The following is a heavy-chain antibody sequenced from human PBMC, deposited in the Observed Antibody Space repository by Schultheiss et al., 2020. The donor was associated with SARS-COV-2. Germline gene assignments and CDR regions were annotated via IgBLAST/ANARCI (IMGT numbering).Heavy chain of an antibody. CDR1: GFTFDDYA. D-gene: IGHD6-19*01. Sequence: GGSLRLSCAASGFTFDDYAMYWVRQAPGKGLEWVSGISWNSGNIGYADSVKGRFTISRDNAKNSLFLQMNSLRPEDTALYFCAKASSVAGGVLGVWGQGTTVTVSS. CDR2: ISWNSGNI. CDR3: AKASSVAGGVLGV. J-gene: IGHJ6*02. V-gene: IGHV3-9*01.